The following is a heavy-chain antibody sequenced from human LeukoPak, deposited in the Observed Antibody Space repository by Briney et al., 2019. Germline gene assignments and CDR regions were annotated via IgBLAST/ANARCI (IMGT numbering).Heavy chain of an antibody. CDR3: AKRLRDGYNSPIDF. D-gene: IGHD5-24*01. CDR2: ISSNGGST. J-gene: IGHJ4*02. V-gene: IGHV3-64*01. Sequence: SGGSLRLSCAASGFTFSSYAMHWVRQAPGKGLEYVSAISSNGGSTYYANSVKGRFTISRDNSKNTLYLQMGSLRAEDTAVYYCAKRLRDGYNSPIDFWGQGTLVTVSS. CDR1: GFTFSSYA.